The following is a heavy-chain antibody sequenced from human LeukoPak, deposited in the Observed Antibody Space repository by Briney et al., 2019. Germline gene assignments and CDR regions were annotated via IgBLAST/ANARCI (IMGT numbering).Heavy chain of an antibody. J-gene: IGHJ6*02. D-gene: IGHD2-2*01. CDR3: ARAGREVNSYLYQLPDYYYYGMDV. Sequence: GASVKDSCKASVGTFSSYAISWVRQAPGQGLEWMGGIIPIFGTANYAQKFQGRVTITADESTSTAYMELSSLRSEDTAVYYCARAGREVNSYLYQLPDYYYYGMDVWGQGTTVTVSS. V-gene: IGHV1-69*13. CDR2: IIPIFGTA. CDR1: VGTFSSYA.